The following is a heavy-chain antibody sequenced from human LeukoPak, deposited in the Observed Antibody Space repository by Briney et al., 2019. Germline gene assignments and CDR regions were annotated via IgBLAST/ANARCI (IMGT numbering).Heavy chain of an antibody. CDR2: IYYSGST. CDR1: GGSISSGGYY. V-gene: IGHV4-31*03. J-gene: IGHJ4*02. CDR3: ARAVRLRGYSSGWYAFDY. Sequence: PSETLSLTCTVSGGSISSGGYYWSWIRQHPGKGLEWIGYIYYSGSTYYNPSLKSRVTISVDTSKNQFSLKLSSVTAADTAVYYCARAVRLRGYSSGWYAFDYWGQGTLVTVSS. D-gene: IGHD6-19*01.